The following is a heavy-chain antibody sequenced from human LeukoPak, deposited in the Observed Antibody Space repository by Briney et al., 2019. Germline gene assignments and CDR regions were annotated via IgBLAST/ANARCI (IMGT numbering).Heavy chain of an antibody. CDR1: GFTFSSYA. Sequence: GGSLRLSCAASGFTFSSYAMHWVRQAPGKGLEWVAVISYDGSNKYYADSVKGRFTISRDNSKNTLYLQMNSLRAEDTAVYYCARDQGSGWAHETVYWGQGTLVTVSS. CDR2: ISYDGSNK. CDR3: ARDQGSGWAHETVY. D-gene: IGHD6-19*01. J-gene: IGHJ4*02. V-gene: IGHV3-30-3*01.